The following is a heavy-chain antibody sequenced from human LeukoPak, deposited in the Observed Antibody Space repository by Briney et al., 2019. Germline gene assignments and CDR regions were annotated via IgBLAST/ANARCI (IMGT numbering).Heavy chain of an antibody. V-gene: IGHV1-18*01. D-gene: IGHD4-17*01. Sequence: ASVKVSCKASGYTFTSYGISWVRQAPGQGLEWMGWISAYNGNTNYAQKLQGRVTMTTDTSTSTAYMELRSLRSDDTAVYYCARVGYGDYREGSGTRNYFDYWGQGTLVTVSS. CDR2: ISAYNGNT. J-gene: IGHJ4*02. CDR1: GYTFTSYG. CDR3: ARVGYGDYREGSGTRNYFDY.